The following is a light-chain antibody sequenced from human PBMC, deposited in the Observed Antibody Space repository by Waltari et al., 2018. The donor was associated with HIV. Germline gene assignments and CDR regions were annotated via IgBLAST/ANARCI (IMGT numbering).Light chain of an antibody. Sequence: QSALTQPASVSGTPGQSNPISCTGTSSDLGSYNLVSWYQQHPGKAPKLLIYEVSKRPSEVSNRFSGSKSGNTASLTISGLQAEDEADYYCCSYARSSTRIFGGGTKLTVL. CDR2: EVS. V-gene: IGLV2-23*02. J-gene: IGLJ2*01. CDR1: SSDLGSYNL. CDR3: CSYARSSTRI.